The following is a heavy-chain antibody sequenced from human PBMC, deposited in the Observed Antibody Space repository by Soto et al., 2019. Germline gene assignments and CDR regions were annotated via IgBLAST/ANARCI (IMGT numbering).Heavy chain of an antibody. Sequence: QVQLVESGGGLVKPGGSLRLSCAASGFTFSDYYMSWIRQAPGKGLEGVSYISSSGSTIYYADSVKGRFTISRDNAKNSLYLQMNSLRAEDTAVYYCAREIVDSSGYYKVENWFDPWGQGTLVTVSS. CDR1: GFTFSDYY. V-gene: IGHV3-11*01. CDR3: AREIVDSSGYYKVENWFDP. J-gene: IGHJ5*02. CDR2: ISSSGSTI. D-gene: IGHD3-22*01.